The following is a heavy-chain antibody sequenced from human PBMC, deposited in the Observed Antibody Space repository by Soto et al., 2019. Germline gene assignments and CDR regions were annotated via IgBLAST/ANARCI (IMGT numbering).Heavy chain of an antibody. CDR1: GGSVSSGSYY. J-gene: IGHJ5*02. Sequence: TSETLSLTCTVSGGSVSSGSYYWSWIRQPPGKGLEWIGYIYYSGSTNYNPSLKSRVTISVDTSKNQFSLKLSSVTAADTAGYYCARELLWFGELSYPERWFDPWGQGTLVTVSS. CDR3: ARELLWFGELSYPERWFDP. D-gene: IGHD3-10*01. V-gene: IGHV4-61*01. CDR2: IYYSGST.